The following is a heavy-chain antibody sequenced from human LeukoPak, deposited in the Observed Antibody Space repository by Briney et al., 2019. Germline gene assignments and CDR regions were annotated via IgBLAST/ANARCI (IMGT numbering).Heavy chain of an antibody. J-gene: IGHJ6*02. Sequence: GGSLRLSCAASGFTFSSYAMHWVRQAPGKGLEWVAVISYDGSNKYYADSVKGRFTISRDNSKNTLYLQMNSLRAEDTAVYYCARDSYSSSWYVGTYYYYGMGVWGQGTTVTVSS. V-gene: IGHV3-30-3*01. D-gene: IGHD6-13*01. CDR3: ARDSYSSSWYVGTYYYYGMGV. CDR2: ISYDGSNK. CDR1: GFTFSSYA.